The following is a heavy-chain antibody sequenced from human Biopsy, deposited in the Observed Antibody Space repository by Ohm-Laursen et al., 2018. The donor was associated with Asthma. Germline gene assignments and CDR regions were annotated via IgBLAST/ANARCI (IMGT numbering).Heavy chain of an antibody. Sequence: GSLRLSCAASGFTFSTYSMNWVRQAPGKGLEWVSSISSTSTYIYYADSVKGRFTISRDNAKNSLYLQMNSLRAEDTAVYYCARTFHFWSPYHAEHYQLWGQGTLVTVSS. V-gene: IGHV3-21*06. CDR2: ISSTSTYI. CDR1: GFTFSTYS. J-gene: IGHJ1*01. CDR3: ARTFHFWSPYHAEHYQL. D-gene: IGHD3-3*02.